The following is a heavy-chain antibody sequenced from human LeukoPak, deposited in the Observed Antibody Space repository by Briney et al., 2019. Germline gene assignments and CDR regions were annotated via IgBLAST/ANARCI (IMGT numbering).Heavy chain of an antibody. D-gene: IGHD5-18*01. Sequence: GGSLRLSCAASGFTFSSYAMSWVRQAPGKGLEWVSAISGGGGSTYYADSVKGRFTISRDNSKNTLYLQMNSLRAEDTAVYYCAKPKRGYSYGPFDYWGQGTLVTVSS. J-gene: IGHJ4*02. V-gene: IGHV3-23*01. CDR1: GFTFSSYA. CDR3: AKPKRGYSYGPFDY. CDR2: ISGGGGST.